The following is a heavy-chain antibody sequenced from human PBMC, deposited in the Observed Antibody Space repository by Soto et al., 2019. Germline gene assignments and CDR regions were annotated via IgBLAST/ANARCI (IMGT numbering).Heavy chain of an antibody. CDR1: GFTFSDYY. D-gene: IGHD2-8*01. CDR3: AVDRRPGVYLGMNH. V-gene: IGHV3-11*01. CDR2: IGNGGTEV. J-gene: IGHJ4*02. Sequence: QVQLVQSGGGLVKPGGSLRLSCAASGFTFSDYYMTWIRQTPGRGLEWISTIGNGGTEVYYTDSVKGRFTISRDDAQHSLFLQLASLSADDTAVYFCAVDRRPGVYLGMNHWGQGTLVTVSS.